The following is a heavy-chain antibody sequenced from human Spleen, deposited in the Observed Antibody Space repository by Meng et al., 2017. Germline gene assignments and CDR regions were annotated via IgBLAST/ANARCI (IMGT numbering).Heavy chain of an antibody. V-gene: IGHV3-66*02. Sequence: GESLKSSCAASGFTVSHNYMSWVRQAPGKGLEWVSVIYSGGNTYYADSVKGRFTISRDNSKNTVFLQINSLRVEDTAVYYCATSPYRSPSGAAYYYGMDVWGQGTTVTVSS. D-gene: IGHD2-15*01. J-gene: IGHJ6*02. CDR1: GFTVSHNY. CDR2: IYSGGNT. CDR3: ATSPYRSPSGAAYYYGMDV.